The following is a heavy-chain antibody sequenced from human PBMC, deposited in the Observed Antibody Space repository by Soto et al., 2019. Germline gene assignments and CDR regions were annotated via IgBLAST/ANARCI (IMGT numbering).Heavy chain of an antibody. J-gene: IGHJ6*02. CDR3: ARDLGIAVAGRTYYYYGMDV. Sequence: SQTLSLTCALSGDSVSSNSAAWNWIRQSPSRGLEWLGRTYYRSKWYNDYAVSVKSRITINPDTSKNQFSLQLNSVTPEDTAVYYCARDLGIAVAGRTYYYYGMDVWGQGTTVTVSS. CDR1: GDSVSSNSAA. CDR2: TYYRSKWYN. V-gene: IGHV6-1*01. D-gene: IGHD6-19*01.